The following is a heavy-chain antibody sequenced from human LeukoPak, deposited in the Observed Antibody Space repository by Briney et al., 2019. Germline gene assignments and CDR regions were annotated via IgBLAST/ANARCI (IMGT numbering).Heavy chain of an antibody. J-gene: IGHJ4*02. CDR3: ARDQAGGGNYFDY. D-gene: IGHD3-16*01. CDR2: IWYDGSHK. V-gene: IGHV3-33*01. Sequence: GGSLRPSCAASGFTFSSYGMHWVRQAPGKGLEWVAVIWYDGSHKYYADSAKGRFTISRDNSKSTLYLQMNSLRAEDTAVFYCARDQAGGGNYFDYWGQGTLVTVSS. CDR1: GFTFSSYG.